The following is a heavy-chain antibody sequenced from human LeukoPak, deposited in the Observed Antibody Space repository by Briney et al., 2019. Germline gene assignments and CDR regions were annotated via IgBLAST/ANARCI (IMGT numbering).Heavy chain of an antibody. D-gene: IGHD3-10*01. J-gene: IGHJ4*02. CDR2: TYYRSKWYH. CDR3: VRNYRPDFDY. Sequence: SQTLSLTCAISGDSVSGSSSAWHGIRQSPSRGLEWLGRTYYRSKWYHDYAVSVKSRISINPDTSKNQFSLLLNSVTPEDTAVYYCVRNYRPDFDYWGQGTLVTVSS. V-gene: IGHV6-1*01. CDR1: GDSVSGSSSA.